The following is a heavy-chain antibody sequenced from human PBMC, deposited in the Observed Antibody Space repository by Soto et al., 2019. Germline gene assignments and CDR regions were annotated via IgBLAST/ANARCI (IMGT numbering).Heavy chain of an antibody. D-gene: IGHD3-22*01. Sequence: ASVKVSCKASGYTFTSYGISWVRQAPGQGLEWMGRISAYNGNTNYAQKLQGRVTITTDTSTSTAYMELSSLRSDDTAVYYCAREIGNSSYYYYYFDYWGQGTLVTVSS. CDR2: ISAYNGNT. J-gene: IGHJ4*02. CDR3: AREIGNSSYYYYYFDY. V-gene: IGHV1-18*01. CDR1: GYTFTSYG.